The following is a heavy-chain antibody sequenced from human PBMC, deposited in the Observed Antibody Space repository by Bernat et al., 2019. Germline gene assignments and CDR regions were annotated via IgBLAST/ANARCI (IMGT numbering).Heavy chain of an antibody. J-gene: IGHJ4*02. CDR2: INHSGST. CDR1: GGSFSGYY. CDR3: ARVKMATIWGYYFDY. Sequence: QVQLQQWGAGLLKPSETLSLTCAVYGGSFSGYYWSWIRQPPGKGLEWIGEINHSGSTNYNPSLKSRVTISVDTSKNQFSLKLSSVTAADTAVYYCARVKMATIWGYYFDYWGQGTLVTVSS. V-gene: IGHV4-34*01. D-gene: IGHD5-24*01.